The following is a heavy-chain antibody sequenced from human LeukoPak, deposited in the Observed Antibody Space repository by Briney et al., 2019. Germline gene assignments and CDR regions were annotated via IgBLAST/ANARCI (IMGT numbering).Heavy chain of an antibody. V-gene: IGHV4-30-4*01. CDR2: IYYSGST. J-gene: IGHJ3*02. Sequence: SQTLSLTCNVSGGSSNSGDYHYWGCIRQPPGKGLEWIGYIYYSGSTYYNQSLKSRVTISVDMSKNQFSLKLSSVSAADTAVYYCARHDYGDYGAFDIWGQGTMVTVSS. CDR3: ARHDYGDYGAFDI. CDR1: GGSSNSGDYHY. D-gene: IGHD4-17*01.